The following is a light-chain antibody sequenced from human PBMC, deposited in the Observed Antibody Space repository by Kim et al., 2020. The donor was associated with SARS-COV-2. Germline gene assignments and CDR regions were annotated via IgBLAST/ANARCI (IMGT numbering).Light chain of an antibody. CDR3: QQYNTDWT. CDR1: QSISSW. V-gene: IGKV1-5*03. J-gene: IGKJ1*01. Sequence: AVSVGDRVTSTCRASQSISSWLAWDQQKPGKAPKLRIYRASSLESGVPSRFSGSGSGTEFTLTISSLQPDEFATFYCQQYNTDWTFGQGTKVDIK. CDR2: RAS.